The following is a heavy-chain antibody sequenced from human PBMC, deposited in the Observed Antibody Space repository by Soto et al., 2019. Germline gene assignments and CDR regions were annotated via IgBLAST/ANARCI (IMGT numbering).Heavy chain of an antibody. J-gene: IGHJ6*02. CDR3: ARAVAAYYNYYSGLDV. CDR1: GFTFSSYA. D-gene: IGHD6-19*01. Sequence: QVQLVESGGGVVQPGRSLKLSCAASGFTFSSYAMHWVRQAPGKGLEWVAVIWYDGSNKYYADSVKGRFSISRDNSKNTLYLQMNSLIAEDTAVYNCARAVAAYYNYYSGLDVWGRGTTVTVSS. CDR2: IWYDGSNK. V-gene: IGHV3-33*01.